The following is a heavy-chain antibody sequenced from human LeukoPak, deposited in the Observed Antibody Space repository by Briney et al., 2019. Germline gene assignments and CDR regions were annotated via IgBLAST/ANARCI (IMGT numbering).Heavy chain of an antibody. V-gene: IGHV3-23*01. Sequence: GGSLRLSCEASGFTFASYAMNRVRQAPGKGLEWVSTISGSGSSTYYVDSVKGRFTISRDNSKNTLYLQMNSLRAEDTAEYYCAKDSNGWYQRGSNYFDYWGQGTLVTVPS. D-gene: IGHD6-19*01. CDR2: ISGSGSST. J-gene: IGHJ4*02. CDR3: AKDSNGWYQRGSNYFDY. CDR1: GFTFASYA.